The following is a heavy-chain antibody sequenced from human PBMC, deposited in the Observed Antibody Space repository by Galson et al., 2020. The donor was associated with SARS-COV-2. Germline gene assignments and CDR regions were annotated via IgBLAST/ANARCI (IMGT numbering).Heavy chain of an antibody. Sequence: GGSLRLSCEASAFPFSRYVLHWVRQAPGKGLEWVALISNDGRDDYYGDSVEGRFTISRDNSKNTLFLQMNGLRAEDTAVYYCARGRDYYGSGAYYSNYFHYGMDVWGQGTTVIVS. V-gene: IGHV3-30*04. D-gene: IGHD3-10*01. CDR2: ISNDGRDD. CDR3: ARGRDYYGSGAYYSNYFHYGMDV. J-gene: IGHJ6*02. CDR1: AFPFSRYV.